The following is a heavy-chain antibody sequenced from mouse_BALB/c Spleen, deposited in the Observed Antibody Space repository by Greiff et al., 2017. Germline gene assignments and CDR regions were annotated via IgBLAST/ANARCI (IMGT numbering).Heavy chain of an antibody. Sequence: EVKLMESGGGLVQPGGSLKLSCAASGFTFSSYTMSWVRQTPEKRLEWVAYISNGGGRTYYPDTVKGRFTISRDNAKNTLYLQMSSLKSEDTAMYYCARHKGAMDYWGQGNSVTVSS. CDR1: GFTFSSYT. CDR2: ISNGGGRT. V-gene: IGHV5-12-2*01. J-gene: IGHJ4*01. CDR3: ARHKGAMDY.